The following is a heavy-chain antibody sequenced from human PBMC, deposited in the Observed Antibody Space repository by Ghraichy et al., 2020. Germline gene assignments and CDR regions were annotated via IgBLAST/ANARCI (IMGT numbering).Heavy chain of an antibody. J-gene: IGHJ6*02. CDR3: AREWNYYGMDV. Sequence: GSLRLSCAASGFTFSDYYMSWIRQAPGKGLEWVSHISSTDTTIYYADSVKGRFTISRDNVKNSLYLQMNSLRAEDTAVYYCAREWNYYGMDVWGQGTTVTVSS. CDR2: ISSTDTTI. V-gene: IGHV3-11*01. CDR1: GFTFSDYY.